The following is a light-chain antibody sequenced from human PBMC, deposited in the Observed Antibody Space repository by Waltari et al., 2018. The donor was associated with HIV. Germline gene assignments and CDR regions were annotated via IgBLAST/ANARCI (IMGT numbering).Light chain of an antibody. J-gene: IGLJ1*01. CDR3: SSYTSSSTLGV. Sequence: QSALTQPASVSGSPGQSITISCTGTSSDVGRYNSVSWYQQHPAKAPKLMVYEVINLHSGVYDRFSASQAGNTASLTSSGLQAEDEADYYCSSYTSSSTLGVFGTGTKVTVL. CDR2: EVI. CDR1: SSDVGRYNS. V-gene: IGLV2-14*01.